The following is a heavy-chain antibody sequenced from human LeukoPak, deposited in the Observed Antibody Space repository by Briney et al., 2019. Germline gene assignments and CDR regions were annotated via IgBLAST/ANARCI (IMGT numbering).Heavy chain of an antibody. CDR1: GGSISRSNYY. Sequence: PSETLSLTCTVSGGSISRSNYYWGWIRQPPGKGLEWIGSISYGGITYYNPSLESRLTISVDTSKKQFSLRLTSVTAADTAVYYCARHEENWNLPTTWFDPWGQGALVTVSS. V-gene: IGHV4-39*01. CDR3: ARHEENWNLPTTWFDP. J-gene: IGHJ5*02. CDR2: ISYGGIT. D-gene: IGHD1-7*01.